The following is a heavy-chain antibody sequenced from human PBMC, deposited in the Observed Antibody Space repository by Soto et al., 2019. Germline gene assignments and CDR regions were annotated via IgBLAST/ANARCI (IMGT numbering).Heavy chain of an antibody. CDR1: GFTVSSCA. J-gene: IGHJ6*02. D-gene: IGHD1-26*01. Sequence: GSLRLSCAASGFTVSSCAMGWVRQAPGKGLEWVSDIIDSGGSTYYADAVKGRFTISRDNSKSTLYLQMNSLRAEDTAVYYCGKGRSYYYYYGVDVWGQGTTVTVSS. V-gene: IGHV3-23*01. CDR3: GKGRSYYYYYGVDV. CDR2: IIDSGGST.